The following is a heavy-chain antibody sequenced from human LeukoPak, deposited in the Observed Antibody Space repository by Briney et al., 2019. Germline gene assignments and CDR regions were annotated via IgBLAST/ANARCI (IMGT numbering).Heavy chain of an antibody. J-gene: IGHJ3*02. V-gene: IGHV3-23*01. CDR3: AKDRGGYRSGGSCYGGAFDI. CDR1: GFTFSSYA. CDR2: ISGSGGST. Sequence: GGSLRLSCAASGFTFSSYAMSWVRQAPGKGLEWVSAISGSGGSTYYADSVKGRFTISRDNSKNTLYLQMNSLRAEDTAVYYCAKDRGGYRSGGSCYGGAFDIWGQGTMVTVSS. D-gene: IGHD2-15*01.